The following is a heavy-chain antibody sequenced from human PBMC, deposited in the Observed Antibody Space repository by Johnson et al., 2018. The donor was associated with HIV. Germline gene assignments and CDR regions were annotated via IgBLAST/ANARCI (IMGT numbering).Heavy chain of an antibody. Sequence: QMLLVESGGGEVQPGRSLRLSCAASGFTFSSYAMHWVRQAPGKGLEWVAVISYDGSNKYYADSVKGRFTISRDNSKNTLYLQMNSLRAEDTAVYYCARERGRIAADAFDIWGQGTMVTVSS. CDR1: GFTFSSYA. CDR3: ARERGRIAADAFDI. D-gene: IGHD6-13*01. CDR2: ISYDGSNK. V-gene: IGHV3-30-3*01. J-gene: IGHJ3*02.